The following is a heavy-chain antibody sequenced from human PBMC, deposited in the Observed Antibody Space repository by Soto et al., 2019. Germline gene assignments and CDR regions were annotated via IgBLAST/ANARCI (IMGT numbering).Heavy chain of an antibody. Sequence: QVQLQQWGAGLLKPSETLSLTCAVYGGSFSGYYWSWIRQPPGKGLEWSEEINHSGSTNYNPSLKSRVTISVDTSKNQFSLKLSSVTAADTAVYYCARGRGVVVPAAKRGYYFDYWGQGTLVTVSS. CDR3: ARGRGVVVPAAKRGYYFDY. CDR1: GGSFSGYY. V-gene: IGHV4-34*01. D-gene: IGHD2-2*01. J-gene: IGHJ4*02. CDR2: INHSGST.